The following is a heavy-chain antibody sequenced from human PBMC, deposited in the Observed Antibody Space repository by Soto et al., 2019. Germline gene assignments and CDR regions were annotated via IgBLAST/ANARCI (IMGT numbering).Heavy chain of an antibody. CDR2: ISAYNGNT. CDR3: ATSDELVTVSAPALYFDY. Sequence: ASVKVSCKASGYTFTSYGISWVRQAPGQGLEWMGWISAYNGNTNYAKKLQGRVTMTTDTYTSTAYMELRSLRSDDTAVYYCATSDELVTVSAPALYFDYWGQGTLVTVSS. J-gene: IGHJ4*02. V-gene: IGHV1-18*04. CDR1: GYTFTSYG. D-gene: IGHD1-7*01.